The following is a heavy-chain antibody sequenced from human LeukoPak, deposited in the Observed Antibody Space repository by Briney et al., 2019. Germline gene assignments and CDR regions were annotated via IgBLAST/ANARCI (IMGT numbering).Heavy chain of an antibody. D-gene: IGHD2/OR15-2a*01. J-gene: IGHJ4*02. V-gene: IGHV3-13*01. CDR1: GFTFSSYD. Sequence: PGGSLRLSCAASGFTFSSYDMHWVRQATGKGLEWVSAIGAAANTFYSGSVKGRFTISRDNAKNSLYLQMNSLRAEDTAVYYCARGPTRANSTDYWGQGALVTVSS. CDR2: IGAAANT. CDR3: ARGPTRANSTDY.